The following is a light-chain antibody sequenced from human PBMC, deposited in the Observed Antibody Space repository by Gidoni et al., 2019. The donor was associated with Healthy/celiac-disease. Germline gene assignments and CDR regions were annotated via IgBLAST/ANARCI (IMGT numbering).Light chain of an antibody. J-gene: IGLJ1*01. Sequence: SYDLTQPPSVSVSPGQTASITCAGDRLGDKYTYWYQHKSGQSPVLFMYQDTKRPSGIPERFSGSNSGNTATLTISGTQTLDEADYYCQAWDSNAEFFGTGTKVIVL. V-gene: IGLV3-1*01. CDR3: QAWDSNAEF. CDR1: RLGDKY. CDR2: QDT.